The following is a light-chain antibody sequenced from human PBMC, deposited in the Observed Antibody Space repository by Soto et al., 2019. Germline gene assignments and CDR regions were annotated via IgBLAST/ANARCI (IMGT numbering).Light chain of an antibody. CDR3: QQGNTWPWT. CDR2: AAS. V-gene: IGKV3-11*01. Sequence: IVLSQSPATLSLSPGERATHSCRASQSVGSSLAWYQQKLGQAPRLLIYAASDRATGIPGRFSGSGSGTDFTLIISSLEPEDFAFYYCQQGNTWPWTFGQGTKV. J-gene: IGKJ1*01. CDR1: QSVGSS.